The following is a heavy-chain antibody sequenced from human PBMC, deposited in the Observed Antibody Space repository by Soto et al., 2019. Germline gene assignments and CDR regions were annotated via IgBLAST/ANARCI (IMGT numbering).Heavy chain of an antibody. J-gene: IGHJ4*02. CDR2: IYYSGST. CDR1: GGSISSSSYY. Sequence: QLQLQESGPGLVKPSETLSLTCTVSGGSISSSSYYWGWIRQPPGKGLEWIGSIYYSGSTYYNPSLKRRVTISVDTSKNQFSLKLSSVTAADTAVYYCAVSVMQQWLADPPMVDYWGQGTLVTVSS. D-gene: IGHD6-19*01. V-gene: IGHV4-39*01. CDR3: AVSVMQQWLADPPMVDY.